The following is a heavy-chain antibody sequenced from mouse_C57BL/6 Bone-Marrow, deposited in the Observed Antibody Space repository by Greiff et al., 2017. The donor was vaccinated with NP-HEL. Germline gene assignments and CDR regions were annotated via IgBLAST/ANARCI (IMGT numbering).Heavy chain of an antibody. V-gene: IGHV1-63*01. CDR2: IYPGGGYT. J-gene: IGHJ2*01. CDR1: GYTFTNYW. CDR3: LLYGSPFYYFDY. D-gene: IGHD1-1*01. Sequence: VQLQQSGAELVRPGTSVKMSCKASGYTFTNYWIGWAKQRPGHGLEWIGDIYPGGGYTNYNEKFKGKATLTADKSSSTAYMQFSSLTSEDSATDYCLLYGSPFYYFDYWGQGTTLTVSS.